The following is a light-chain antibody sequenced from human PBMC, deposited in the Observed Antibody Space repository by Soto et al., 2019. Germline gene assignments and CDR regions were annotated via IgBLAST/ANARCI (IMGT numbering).Light chain of an antibody. J-gene: IGKJ1*01. CDR2: GAS. CDR1: QSVSSSY. CDR3: QQYGSSGT. Sequence: EILMTQSPATLSVSPGESATLSCRASQSVSSSYLAWYQQKPGQAPRLLIYGASSRATGIPDRFSGSGSGTDFTLTISRLEPEDFAVYYCQQYGSSGTFSQGTKVDIK. V-gene: IGKV3-20*01.